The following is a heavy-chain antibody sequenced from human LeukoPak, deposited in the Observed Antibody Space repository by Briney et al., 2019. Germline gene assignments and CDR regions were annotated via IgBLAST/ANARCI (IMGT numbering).Heavy chain of an antibody. CDR2: INQRRSI. CDR1: GGSFSGYS. D-gene: IGHD6-19*01. CDR3: ARHGWHSWYFDL. J-gene: IGHJ2*01. V-gene: IGHV4-34*01. Sequence: PSETLSLTCVVYGGSFSGYSWSWNRQPPGKGLEWIGEINQRRSIKYNPSLESRVTISVDTSKNQFSLKLSSVTAADTAVFYCARHGWHSWYFDLWGRGTLVTVSS.